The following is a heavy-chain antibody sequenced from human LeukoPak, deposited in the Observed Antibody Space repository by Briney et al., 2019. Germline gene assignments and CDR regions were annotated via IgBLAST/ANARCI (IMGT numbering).Heavy chain of an antibody. CDR2: INPTSGGT. Sequence: ASVKVSCKASGYTFTGYYMHWVRQAPGQGLEWMGWINPTSGGTNYAQKFQGRVTMTRDTSISTAYMELSRLRFDDTAVYYCARGPPDFWSGYFDYWGQGTLVTVSS. CDR3: ARGPPDFWSGYFDY. J-gene: IGHJ4*02. CDR1: GYTFTGYY. D-gene: IGHD3-3*01. V-gene: IGHV1-2*02.